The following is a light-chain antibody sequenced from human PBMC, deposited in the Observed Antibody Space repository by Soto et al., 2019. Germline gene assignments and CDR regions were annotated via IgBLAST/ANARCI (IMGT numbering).Light chain of an antibody. CDR2: GVS. J-gene: IGKJ5*01. V-gene: IGKV3-15*01. Sequence: EIVMTQSPATLSVSPGERATLSCRASQRLSSNLAWYQQKPGQAPRLLIYGVSTRATGVPARISGSGSGAEFTLTISTLQSEDFALYFCQQYNNWPSITFGQGTRLEIK. CDR1: QRLSSN. CDR3: QQYNNWPSIT.